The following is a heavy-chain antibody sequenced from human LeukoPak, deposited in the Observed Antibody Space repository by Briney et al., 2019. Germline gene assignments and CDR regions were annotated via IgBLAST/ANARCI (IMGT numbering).Heavy chain of an antibody. CDR3: ARSLYGGNSGEDY. J-gene: IGHJ4*02. V-gene: IGHV3-21*01. D-gene: IGHD4-23*01. CDR1: GFTFSSYS. CDR2: ISSSGSYI. Sequence: PGGSLRLSCAASGFTFSSYSMSWVRQAPGKGLEWVSSISSSGSYIYYADSMKGRFTISRDNAKNSLYLQMNSLRAGDMAVYYCARSLYGGNSGEDYWGQGTLVTVSS.